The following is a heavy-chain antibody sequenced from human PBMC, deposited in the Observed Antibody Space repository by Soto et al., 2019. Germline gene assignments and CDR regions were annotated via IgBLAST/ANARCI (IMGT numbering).Heavy chain of an antibody. CDR2: IYWDDDK. V-gene: IGHV2-5*02. CDR3: AHIAYAWVLGGFDY. Sequence: VTLKESGPTLVKPTQTLTLTCTFSGFSLSTTAVGVGWIRQPPGRALEWLAVIYWDDDKRYSPSLKSRLTITKDTSKNQVVLTMTNMDPVDTGTYYCAHIAYAWVLGGFDYWGQGTLVTVSS. D-gene: IGHD3-16*01. J-gene: IGHJ4*02. CDR1: GFSLSTTAVG.